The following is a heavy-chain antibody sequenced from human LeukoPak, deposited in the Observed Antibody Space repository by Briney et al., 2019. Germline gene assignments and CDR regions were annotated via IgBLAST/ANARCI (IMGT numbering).Heavy chain of an antibody. CDR3: ARDRGYYDSSGYYAFDI. CDR2: IYTSGST. V-gene: IGHV4-4*07. D-gene: IGHD3-22*01. J-gene: IGHJ3*02. CDR1: GGSISSYY. Sequence: KPSETLSLTCTVSGGSISSYYWSWIRQPAGVGLEWIWRIYTSGSTDYNPSLNSRVTMSVDTSKKQFSLKLSSVTAADTAVYYCARDRGYYDSSGYYAFDIWGQGTMVTVSS.